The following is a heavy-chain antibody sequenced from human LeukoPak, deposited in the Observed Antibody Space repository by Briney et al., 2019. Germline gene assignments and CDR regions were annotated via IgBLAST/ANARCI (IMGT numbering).Heavy chain of an antibody. CDR3: ATTTQWLSSPEYFQH. CDR2: MNPNSGNT. Sequence: GASVKVSCKASGYTFTSYDINWVRQATGQGLEWMGWMNPNSGNTGYAQKFQGRVTMTRNTSISTAYMELSSLRSEDTAVYYCATTTQWLSSPEYFQHWGQGTLVTVSS. J-gene: IGHJ1*01. V-gene: IGHV1-8*01. CDR1: GYTFTSYD. D-gene: IGHD6-19*01.